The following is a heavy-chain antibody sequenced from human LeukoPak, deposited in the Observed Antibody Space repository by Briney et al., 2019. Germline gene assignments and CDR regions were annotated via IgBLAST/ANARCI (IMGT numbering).Heavy chain of an antibody. D-gene: IGHD2-21*02. Sequence: GGSLRLSCAPSGFTFSSYGMHWVRQAPGKGLEWVAVIWYDGSNKYYADSVKGRFTISRDNSKNTLYLQMNSLRAEDTAVYYCASGSVTIDYWGQGTLVTVSS. CDR1: GFTFSSYG. CDR3: ASGSVTIDY. V-gene: IGHV3-33*08. CDR2: IWYDGSNK. J-gene: IGHJ4*02.